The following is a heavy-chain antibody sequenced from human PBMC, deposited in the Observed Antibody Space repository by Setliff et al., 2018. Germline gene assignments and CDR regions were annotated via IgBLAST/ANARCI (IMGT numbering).Heavy chain of an antibody. J-gene: IGHJ4*02. CDR2: IYTSGGT. D-gene: IGHD6-25*01. V-gene: IGHV4-4*08. CDR3: ARGVSGVSWTPRY. CDR1: GDSMNDNH. Sequence: SETLSLTCTVSGDSMNDNHWTWMRQPPGKGLEWIGYIYTSGGTNYNPSLKSRVTISVDMTENQFSLILRSVVAADTAVYYCARGVSGVSWTPRYWGRGTLGTVSS.